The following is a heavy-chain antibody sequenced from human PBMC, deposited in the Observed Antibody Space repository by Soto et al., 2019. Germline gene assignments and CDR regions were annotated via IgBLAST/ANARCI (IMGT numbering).Heavy chain of an antibody. Sequence: PSETLSLTCAVSGASFSGFYWSWIRQSPGKGLEWIGEIDHSGITNHNTALKSRATMSVDTSKNQFSLKLRSVTAADTAVYYCARYKSDIEMPRLYYFDYWGQGTVVTVSS. J-gene: IGHJ4*02. CDR3: ARYKSDIEMPRLYYFDY. CDR2: IDHSGIT. D-gene: IGHD5-12*01. V-gene: IGHV4-34*10. CDR1: GASFSGFY.